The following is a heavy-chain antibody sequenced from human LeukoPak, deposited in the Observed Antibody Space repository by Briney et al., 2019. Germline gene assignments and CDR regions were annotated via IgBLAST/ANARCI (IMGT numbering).Heavy chain of an antibody. V-gene: IGHV1-3*01. D-gene: IGHD2-21*01. CDR2: INAGNGDT. Sequence: GASVKVSCKASGYTFTKYVVHWVRQAPGQRPEWMGWINAGNGDTKYSQNFQDRVTITRDTSANTAYMELSSLTSEDTALYYCARDDCGDTCYPGGYLGPGTLVTVFS. CDR1: GYTFTKYV. CDR3: ARDDCGDTCYPGGY. J-gene: IGHJ4*02.